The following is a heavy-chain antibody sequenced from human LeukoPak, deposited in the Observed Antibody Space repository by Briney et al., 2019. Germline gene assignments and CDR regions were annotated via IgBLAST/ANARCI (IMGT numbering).Heavy chain of an antibody. CDR2: IYYSGST. J-gene: IGHJ3*02. V-gene: IGHV4-59*08. CDR3: ARHVDAFDI. Sequence: PSETLSLTCTVSGYSIISGSYWAWIRQPPGKGLEWIGYIYYSGSTNYNPSLKSRVTISVDTSKNQFSLKLSSVTAADTAVYYCARHVDAFDIWGQGTMVTVSS. CDR1: GYSIISGSY.